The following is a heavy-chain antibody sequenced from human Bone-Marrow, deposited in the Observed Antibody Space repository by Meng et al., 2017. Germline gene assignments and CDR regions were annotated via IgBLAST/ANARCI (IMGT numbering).Heavy chain of an antibody. V-gene: IGHV3-23*01. CDR1: GGSISSSSYY. Sequence: ETLSLTCTVSGGSISSSSYYWGWIRQPPGKGLEWVSAISGSGGSTYYADSVKGRFTISRDNSKNTLYLQMNSLRAEDTAVYYCAKVSSSGWYSMFDYWGQGTLVTVSS. CDR2: ISGSGGST. D-gene: IGHD6-19*01. CDR3: AKVSSSGWYSMFDY. J-gene: IGHJ4*02.